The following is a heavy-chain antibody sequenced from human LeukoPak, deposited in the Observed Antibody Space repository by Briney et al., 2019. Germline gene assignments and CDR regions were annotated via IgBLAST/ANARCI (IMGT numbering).Heavy chain of an antibody. D-gene: IGHD2-2*01. Sequence: ASVKVSCKASGYTFTGYYMHWVRQAPGQGLEWMGWTNPNSGGTNYAQKFQGRVTMTRDTSISTAYMELRRLRYDDTAVHYCARGLRAGALDIWGQGTMVTVSS. CDR2: TNPNSGGT. CDR3: ARGLRAGALDI. V-gene: IGHV1-2*02. CDR1: GYTFTGYY. J-gene: IGHJ3*02.